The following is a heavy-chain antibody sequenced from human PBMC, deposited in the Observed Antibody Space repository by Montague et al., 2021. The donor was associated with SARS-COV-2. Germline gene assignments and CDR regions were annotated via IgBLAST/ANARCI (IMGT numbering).Heavy chain of an antibody. CDR2: IYHSGST. Sequence: SETLSLTCSVSGGSVSSYYLNWIRQTPGKGLEWIGNIYHSGSTNYNPSLKSRVTISVDTSKNQFSLKLSSVTAADTAVYYCARDRPPYYYDSSGHFLHGWFDPWGQGTLVTVSS. CDR3: ARDRPPYYYDSSGHFLHGWFDP. J-gene: IGHJ5*02. CDR1: GGSVSSYY. D-gene: IGHD3-22*01. V-gene: IGHV4-59*02.